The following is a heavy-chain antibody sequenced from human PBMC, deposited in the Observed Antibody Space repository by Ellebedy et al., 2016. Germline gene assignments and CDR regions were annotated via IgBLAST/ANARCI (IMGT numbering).Heavy chain of an antibody. J-gene: IGHJ4*02. CDR1: GFTFSSYA. Sequence: GESLKISXAASGFTFSSYAMNWVRQAPGKGLEWVSSISSSSSYIYYADSVKGRFTISRDNAKNSLYLQMNSLRAEDTAVYYCARGRYLFGVDLLDYWGQGTLVTVSS. CDR2: ISSSSSYI. CDR3: ARGRYLFGVDLLDY. V-gene: IGHV3-21*01. D-gene: IGHD3-3*01.